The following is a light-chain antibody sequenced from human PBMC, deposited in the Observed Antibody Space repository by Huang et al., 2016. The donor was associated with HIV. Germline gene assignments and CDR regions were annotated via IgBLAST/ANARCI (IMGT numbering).Light chain of an antibody. CDR3: QQYGSSPPWT. V-gene: IGKV3-20*01. Sequence: EIVLTQSPGTLSLSPGERATLSCRASQSISSNYLVWYQQKPGQAPRLLIYGASSRATGIPDRFSGRGSGTDFTLTISRLEPEDFAVYYCQQYGSSPPWTFGQGTKVEIK. CDR1: QSISSNY. CDR2: GAS. J-gene: IGKJ1*01.